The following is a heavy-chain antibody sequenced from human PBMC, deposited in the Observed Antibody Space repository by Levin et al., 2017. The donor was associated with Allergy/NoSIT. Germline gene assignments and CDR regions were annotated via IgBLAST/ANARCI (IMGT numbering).Heavy chain of an antibody. D-gene: IGHD6-13*01. CDR2: ISWDGGGT. CDR1: GFTFDDYT. V-gene: IGHV3-43*01. Sequence: GGSLRLSCAASGFTFDDYTMHWVRQAPGKGLEWVSLISWDGGGTYYADSVKGRFTISRDNSKNSLYLQMNSLRTEDTALYYCAKAGHSSSWYYFDYWGQGTLVTVSS. J-gene: IGHJ4*02. CDR3: AKAGHSSSWYYFDY.